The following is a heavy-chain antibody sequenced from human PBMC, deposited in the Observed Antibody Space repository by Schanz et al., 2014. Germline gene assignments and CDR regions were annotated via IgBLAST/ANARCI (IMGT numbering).Heavy chain of an antibody. CDR3: ARDRRFFDRDDLYYFDS. V-gene: IGHV1-18*01. CDR1: GYIFINSG. Sequence: QFQLVQSGPEVKKPGATVKVSCKASGYIFINSGISWVRQAPGQGLEWMGWISVYNHNKEYDQKFQGRVTMTTDTSTSTAYMALTDLRSDDTAVYYCARDRRFFDRDDLYYFDSWGQGTLVTVSS. CDR2: ISVYNHNK. J-gene: IGHJ4*02. D-gene: IGHD3-3*01.